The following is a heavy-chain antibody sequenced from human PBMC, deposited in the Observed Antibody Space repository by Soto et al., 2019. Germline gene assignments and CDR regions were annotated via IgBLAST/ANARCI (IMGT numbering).Heavy chain of an antibody. D-gene: IGHD3-3*01. CDR2: IYWDDDK. CDR1: GFSLSTSGVG. V-gene: IGHV2-5*02. Sequence: QITLKESGPTLVKPTQTLTLTCTFSGFSLSTSGVGVGWIRQPPGKALEWLVFIYWDDDKRYSPSLRSRLTITKDTSKNPLVLTMNNMEPVDTATYFCAQRGPLNTECDEGILDSWGQGTLVTVSS. CDR3: AQRGPLNTECDEGILDS. J-gene: IGHJ4*02.